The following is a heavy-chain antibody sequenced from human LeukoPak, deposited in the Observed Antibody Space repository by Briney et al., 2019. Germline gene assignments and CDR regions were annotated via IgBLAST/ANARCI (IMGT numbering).Heavy chain of an antibody. J-gene: IGHJ4*02. CDR1: GFTFSRYW. V-gene: IGHV3-7*03. CDR2: INPDGSEK. CDR3: AKGPGSPFDY. Sequence: PGGSLRLSCAVSGFTFSRYWMSWVRQAPGKGLEWVDNINPDGSEKYYVDSVKGRFTISRDNAKNSLYLQMNSLRAEDTAVYYCAKGPGSPFDYWGQGTLVTVSS.